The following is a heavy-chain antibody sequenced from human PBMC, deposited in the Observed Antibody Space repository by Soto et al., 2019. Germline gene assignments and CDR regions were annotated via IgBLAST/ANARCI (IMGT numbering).Heavy chain of an antibody. Sequence: EVQLLESGGDLLKPGGSLGLSCAASGFAFGNYAVTWFRQAQGKGLEWVSSISGSGNIIYYADSVKGRFIISRDNSKNTLYLQMNSLRAEDTAVYYCAKDPNGDYMGAFDDWGQGTLVTVSS. D-gene: IGHD4-17*01. CDR3: AKDPNGDYMGAFDD. CDR2: ISGSGNII. CDR1: GFAFGNYA. J-gene: IGHJ4*02. V-gene: IGHV3-23*01.